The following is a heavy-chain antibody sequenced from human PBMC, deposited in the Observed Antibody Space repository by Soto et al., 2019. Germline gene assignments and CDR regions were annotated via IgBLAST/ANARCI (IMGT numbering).Heavy chain of an antibody. CDR3: TADPGVRSGPGY. CDR1: GFTFSNAW. Sequence: GGSLRLSCAASGFTFSNAWMSWVRQAPGKGLEWVGRIKSKTDGGTTDYAAPVKGRFTISRDDSKNTLYLQMNSLKTEDTAVYYSTADPGVRSGPGYWGQGTLVTVSS. CDR2: IKSKTDGGTT. V-gene: IGHV3-15*01. J-gene: IGHJ4*02. D-gene: IGHD2-8*01.